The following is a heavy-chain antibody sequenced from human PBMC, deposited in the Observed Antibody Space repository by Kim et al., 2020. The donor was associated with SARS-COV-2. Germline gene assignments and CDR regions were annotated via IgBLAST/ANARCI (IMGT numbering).Heavy chain of an antibody. V-gene: IGHV4-34*01. Sequence: SETLSLTCAVYGGSFSGYYWSWVRQPPGKGLEWIGEINYSGSTNYNPSLKSRVTLSVDTSKNQFSLKLKSMAAADTALYYCARASGQLWQGFDYWGQGTL. CDR3: ARASGQLWQGFDY. CDR1: GGSFSGYY. CDR2: INYSGST. J-gene: IGHJ4*02. D-gene: IGHD5-18*01.